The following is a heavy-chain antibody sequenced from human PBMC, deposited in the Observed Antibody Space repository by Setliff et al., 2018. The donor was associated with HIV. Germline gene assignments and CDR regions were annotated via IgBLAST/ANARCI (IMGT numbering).Heavy chain of an antibody. J-gene: IGHJ4*02. V-gene: IGHV3-20*04. CDR3: AREGPTVTTRYFHY. CDR1: GLNFDDFG. CDR2: IYCNGGST. D-gene: IGHD4-17*01. Sequence: GGSLRLSCAPSGLNFDDFGMSWVRQAPGKGLEWVSGIYCNGGSTNYADSVKGRFTISRDNAKNSLYLQMNSLRVEDTALYYCAREGPTVTTRYFHYWGQGTLVTVS.